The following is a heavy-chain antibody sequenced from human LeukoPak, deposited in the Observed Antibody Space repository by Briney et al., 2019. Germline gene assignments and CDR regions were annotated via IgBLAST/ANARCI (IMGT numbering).Heavy chain of an antibody. Sequence: KPSETLSLTRTVSGGSISSYYWSWIRQPPGKGLEWIGYIYYSGSTNYNPSLKSRVTISVDTSKNQFSLKLSSVTAADTAVYYCANLSYDSSGYYHDYWGQGTLVTVSS. CDR2: IYYSGST. D-gene: IGHD3-22*01. CDR1: GGSISSYY. CDR3: ANLSYDSSGYYHDY. V-gene: IGHV4-59*08. J-gene: IGHJ4*02.